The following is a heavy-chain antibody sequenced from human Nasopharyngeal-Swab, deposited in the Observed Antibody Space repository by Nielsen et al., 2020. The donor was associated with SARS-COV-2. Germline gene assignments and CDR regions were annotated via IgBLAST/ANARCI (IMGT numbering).Heavy chain of an antibody. CDR2: IKQDGSKK. CDR1: GFTFSRYW. D-gene: IGHD6-13*01. V-gene: IGHV3-7*01. CDR3: ARRYSSSWAFDY. Sequence: GESLKISCAASGFTFSRYWMRWVRQAPGKGLEWVANIKQDGSKKDYVDSVKGRFTISRDNAKNSLYLQMNSLRAEDTAVYYCARRYSSSWAFDYWGQGTLVTVSS. J-gene: IGHJ4*02.